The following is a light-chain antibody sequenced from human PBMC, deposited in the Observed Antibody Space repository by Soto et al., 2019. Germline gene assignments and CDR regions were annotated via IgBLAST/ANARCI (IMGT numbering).Light chain of an antibody. CDR2: RNN. V-gene: IGLV1-47*01. CDR1: ISNIGSNF. CDR3: AAWDDSLSGVV. Sequence: QSVLTQPPSASGTPGQRVTISCSGSISNIGSNFIYWYQQLPGTAPKLLIYRNNERPSGVPDRFSGSKSGTSASLAISGVRSEDEADYHCAAWDDSLSGVVFGGGTKLTVL. J-gene: IGLJ2*01.